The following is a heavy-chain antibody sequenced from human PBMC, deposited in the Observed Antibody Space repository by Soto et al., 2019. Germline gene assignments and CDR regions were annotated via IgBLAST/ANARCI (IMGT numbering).Heavy chain of an antibody. D-gene: IGHD6-19*01. V-gene: IGHV1-46*01. CDR3: ARGMAVTTTSVGHFYYMDV. CDR1: GYTFTNYS. CDR2: INPSGDTT. J-gene: IGHJ6*03. Sequence: QVQLVQSGAEVKKPGASVKVSCKTSGYTFTNYSMYWVRQAPGQGLEWMGIINPSGDTTAYAQKFQGRVSMTRDTSNSTVYMELNSPRSEDTALYYCARGMAVTTTSVGHFYYMDVWGKGTTVTVSS.